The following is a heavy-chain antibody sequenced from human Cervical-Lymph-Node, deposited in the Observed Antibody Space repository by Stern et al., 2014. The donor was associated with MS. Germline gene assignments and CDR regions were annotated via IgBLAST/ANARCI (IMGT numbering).Heavy chain of an antibody. Sequence: VQLVESGAEVKKPGASVKVSCKASGYSFIYYGINWVRQAPGQGLEWMGWVSGDSGNTDYAQKFQGRVTMTTDTSTSTAHMELRSLRSDDTAVYYCARGGMGGNYYYYYGMDVWGQGTTVTVSS. CDR2: VSGDSGNT. V-gene: IGHV1-18*01. D-gene: IGHD3-16*01. J-gene: IGHJ6*02. CDR1: GYSFIYYG. CDR3: ARGGMGGNYYYYYGMDV.